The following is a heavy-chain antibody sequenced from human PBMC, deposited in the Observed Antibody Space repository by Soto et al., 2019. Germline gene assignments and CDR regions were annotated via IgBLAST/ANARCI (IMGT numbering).Heavy chain of an antibody. CDR1: GFTFSSYA. CDR2: ISGSGGST. CDR3: AKDLDSSGWYYFDY. Sequence: GGSLRLSCAASGFTFSSYAMSWVRQAPGKGLEWVSAISGSGGSTYYADSVKGRFTISRDNSKNTLYLQMNSLSAEDTAVYYCAKDLDSSGWYYFDYWGQGTLVTVSS. J-gene: IGHJ4*02. D-gene: IGHD6-19*01. V-gene: IGHV3-23*01.